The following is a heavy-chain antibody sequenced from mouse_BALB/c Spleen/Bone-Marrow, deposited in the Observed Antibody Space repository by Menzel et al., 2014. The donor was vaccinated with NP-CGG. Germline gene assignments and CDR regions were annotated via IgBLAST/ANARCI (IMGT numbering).Heavy chain of an antibody. Sequence: EVKLVEPGGGLVQPGGSRKLSCAASGFTFSSFGMHWVRQAPEKGLEWVAYISSGSSTIFYADTVKGRFTVSRDNPKNTLFLQMTSLRSEDTAMYYCTRGGNWDDFDYWGQGTTLTVSS. CDR1: GFTFSSFG. CDR3: TRGGNWDDFDY. CDR2: ISSGSSTI. V-gene: IGHV5-17*02. J-gene: IGHJ2*01. D-gene: IGHD4-1*01.